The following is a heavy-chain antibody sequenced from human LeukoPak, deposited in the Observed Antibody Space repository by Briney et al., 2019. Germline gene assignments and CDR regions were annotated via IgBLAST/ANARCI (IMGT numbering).Heavy chain of an antibody. CDR1: GFTFSNHA. CDR2: ISGSGDAT. Sequence: GGSLRLSCAASGFTFSNHAMNWARQAPGKVLEWVSTISGSGDATYYADSVKGRFTISGDNSKNKLYLQMNSLRAEDTAVYYCARRGPNWGFFDYWGRGTLVTVSS. CDR3: ARRGPNWGFFDY. J-gene: IGHJ4*02. V-gene: IGHV3-23*01. D-gene: IGHD7-27*01.